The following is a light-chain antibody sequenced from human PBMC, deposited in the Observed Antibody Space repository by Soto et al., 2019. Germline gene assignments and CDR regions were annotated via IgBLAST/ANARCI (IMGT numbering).Light chain of an antibody. CDR2: GAS. CDR3: QQYGSSPWT. Sequence: EIVMTQSPATLSVSPGERATLSCRASQSVSSSYLAWYQQKPGQAPRLLIYGASSRATGIPDRFSGSGSGTDFTLTISRLEPGDFAVYYCQQYGSSPWTFGQGTKVDIK. V-gene: IGKV3-20*01. J-gene: IGKJ1*01. CDR1: QSVSSSY.